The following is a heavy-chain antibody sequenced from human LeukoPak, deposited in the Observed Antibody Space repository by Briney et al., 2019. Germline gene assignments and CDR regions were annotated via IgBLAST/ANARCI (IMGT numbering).Heavy chain of an antibody. CDR2: IKEDGSGK. CDR1: GFTFSTYW. CDR3: SRAEDY. J-gene: IGHJ4*02. Sequence: GSLRLSCAASGFTFSTYWMSWVRQAPGKGLEWVANIKEDGSGKYYVDSVRGRFTISRDNAKNSLYLQMNSLRVDDTAVYYCSRAEDYWGQGALVTVSS. V-gene: IGHV3-7*04.